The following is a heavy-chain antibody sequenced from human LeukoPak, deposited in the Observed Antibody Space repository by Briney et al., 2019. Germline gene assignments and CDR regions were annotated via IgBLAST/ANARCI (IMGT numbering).Heavy chain of an antibody. CDR2: INPSGGST. CDR3: ARGTRVGIVVVVAAKGYFDY. CDR1: GYTFTSYY. Sequence: ASVTVSCKASGYTFTSYYMHWVRQAPGQGLEWMGIINPSGGSTGYAQKFQGRVTMTRDTSTSTVYMELSSLRSEDTAVYYCARGTRVGIVVVVAAKGYFDYWGRGPLVTVSS. J-gene: IGHJ4*02. D-gene: IGHD2-15*01. V-gene: IGHV1-46*01.